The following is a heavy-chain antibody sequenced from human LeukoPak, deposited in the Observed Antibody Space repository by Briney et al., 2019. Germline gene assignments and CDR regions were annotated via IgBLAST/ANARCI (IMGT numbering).Heavy chain of an antibody. CDR1: GFTFSSYW. J-gene: IGHJ4*02. D-gene: IGHD4-23*01. Sequence: GGSLRLSCAGSGFTFSSYWMNWVRQAPGKGLVWVSRIASDGSSTTYADSVKGRFSISRDNAKNTLYLQMNSLRVEDTAVYYCARGRPHGNDYWGQGTLVTVSS. CDR2: IASDGSST. V-gene: IGHV3-74*01. CDR3: ARGRPHGNDY.